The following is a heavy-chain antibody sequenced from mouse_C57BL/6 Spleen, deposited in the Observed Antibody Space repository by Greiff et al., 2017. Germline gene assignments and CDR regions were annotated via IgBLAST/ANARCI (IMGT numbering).Heavy chain of an antibody. CDR3: AREGLRYAMDY. Sequence: QVQLQQPGAELVKPGASVKLSCKASGYTFTSYWMHWVKQRPGQGLEWIGMIHPNSGSTNDNEKFKSKATLTVDKSSSTAYMQLSSLTSEDSAVYYCAREGLRYAMDYWGQGTSVTVSS. CDR2: IHPNSGST. V-gene: IGHV1-64*01. J-gene: IGHJ4*01. CDR1: GYTFTSYW. D-gene: IGHD1-1*01.